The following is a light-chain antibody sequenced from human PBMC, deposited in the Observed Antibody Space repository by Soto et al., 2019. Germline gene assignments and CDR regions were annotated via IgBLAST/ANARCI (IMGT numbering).Light chain of an antibody. CDR3: HQFYNWPPGT. CDR1: RTVSSD. CDR2: GAS. Sequence: EIVMTQSPATLSVSPGERATLSCRASRTVSSDLAWYQHKPGQAPRLLIYGASTRATGIPARFSGSGSGTEFTLTISRLQSEDFAVYYCHQFYNWPPGTFGQGTKLEIK. J-gene: IGKJ2*01. V-gene: IGKV3-15*01.